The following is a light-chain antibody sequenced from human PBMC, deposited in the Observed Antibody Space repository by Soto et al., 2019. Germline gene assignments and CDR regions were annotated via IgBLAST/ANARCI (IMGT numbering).Light chain of an antibody. CDR1: QSVLYNVTNKNY. Sequence: DIVLTQSPDSLAVSLGERATINCKSSQSVLYNVTNKNYLGWFQQKPGKPPKLLIYWASIRESGVTDRFSGSGSVTDVTLTISSLQAEDVAVYYCQQYADVPWTFGQGTRVEVK. V-gene: IGKV4-1*01. CDR2: WAS. CDR3: QQYADVPWT. J-gene: IGKJ1*01.